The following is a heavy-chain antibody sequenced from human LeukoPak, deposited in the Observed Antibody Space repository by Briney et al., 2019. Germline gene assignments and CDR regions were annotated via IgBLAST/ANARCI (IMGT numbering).Heavy chain of an antibody. J-gene: IGHJ4*02. CDR3: AKVRELRYFDWLEFDY. D-gene: IGHD3-9*01. CDR1: GFTFSSYG. V-gene: IGHV3-30*18. Sequence: GGSLRLSCTASGFTFSSYGMHWVRQAPGKGLEWVAVISYDGSNKYYADSVKGRSTISRDNSKNTLYLQMNSLRAEDTAVYYCAKVRELRYFDWLEFDYWGQGTLVTVSS. CDR2: ISYDGSNK.